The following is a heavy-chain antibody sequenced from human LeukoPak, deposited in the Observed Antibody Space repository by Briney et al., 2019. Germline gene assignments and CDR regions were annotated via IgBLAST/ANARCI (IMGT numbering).Heavy chain of an antibody. D-gene: IGHD3-22*01. V-gene: IGHV4-39*07. CDR2: IYYSGST. Sequence: PSETLSLTCTVSGPSISSSSYYWGWIRQPPGKGLEWIGSIYYSGSTYYNPCLKSRATISVDTSKNQFSLKLSSVTAADTAVYYCARGYYYDSSGYYEHDAFDIWGQGTMVTVSS. CDR3: ARGYYYDSSGYYEHDAFDI. J-gene: IGHJ3*02. CDR1: GPSISSSSYY.